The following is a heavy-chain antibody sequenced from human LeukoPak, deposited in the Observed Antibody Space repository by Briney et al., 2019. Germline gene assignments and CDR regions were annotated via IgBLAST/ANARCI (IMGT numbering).Heavy chain of an antibody. Sequence: PGGSLRLSCAASGFTFSNAWMSWVRQAPGKGLEWVSTISGSGESIYYVDSVKGRFTISRDNSKNTLSLQMDSLRAEDTAVYYCAKDFMGLSRFDSWGQGTLVTVSS. D-gene: IGHD1-26*01. CDR3: AKDFMGLSRFDS. V-gene: IGHV3-23*01. CDR1: GFTFSNAW. J-gene: IGHJ4*02. CDR2: ISGSGESI.